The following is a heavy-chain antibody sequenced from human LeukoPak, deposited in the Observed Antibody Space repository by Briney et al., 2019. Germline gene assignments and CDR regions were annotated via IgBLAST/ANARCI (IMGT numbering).Heavy chain of an antibody. CDR1: GFTFSSYW. CDR2: IKQDGSEK. J-gene: IGHJ3*02. CDR3: AREIVGAALAFDI. Sequence: GGSLRLSCAASGFTFSSYWMSWVRQAPGKGLEWVANIKQDGSEKYYVDSVKGRFTISRDNSKNTLYLQMGSLRAEDMAVYYCAREIVGAALAFDIWGQGTMVTVSS. V-gene: IGHV3-7*01. D-gene: IGHD1-26*01.